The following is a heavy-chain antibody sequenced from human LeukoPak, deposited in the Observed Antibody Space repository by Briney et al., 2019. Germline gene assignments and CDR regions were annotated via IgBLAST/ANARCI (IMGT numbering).Heavy chain of an antibody. CDR3: ARDDYGDYWTTVLGY. J-gene: IGHJ4*02. CDR2: ISWNSGSI. D-gene: IGHD4-17*01. CDR1: GFTFDDYA. V-gene: IGHV3-9*01. Sequence: PGRSLRLSCAASGFTFDDYAMHWVRQAPGKGLEWVSGISWNSGSIAYVDSVKGRFTISRDNAKNSLYLQMNSLRAEDTAVYYCARDDYGDYWTTVLGYWGQGTLVTVSS.